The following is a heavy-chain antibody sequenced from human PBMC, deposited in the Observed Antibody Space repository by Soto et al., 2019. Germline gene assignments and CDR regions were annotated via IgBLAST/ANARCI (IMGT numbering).Heavy chain of an antibody. CDR1: GYTFTNYG. J-gene: IGHJ6*02. V-gene: IGHV1-18*01. Sequence: ASVKVSCKASGYTFTNYGISWVRQAPGQGLEWVGWISTYNGHTTSAQKLQGRVTTTTDTSTSTVYMELRTLRSDDTAVYYCARDWGQQWLAYGMDVWGQGTTVTVSS. CDR2: ISTYNGHT. D-gene: IGHD6-19*01. CDR3: ARDWGQQWLAYGMDV.